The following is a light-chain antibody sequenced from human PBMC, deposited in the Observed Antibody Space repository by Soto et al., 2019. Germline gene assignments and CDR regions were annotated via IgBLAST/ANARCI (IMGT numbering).Light chain of an antibody. CDR2: DAS. CDR3: QQYGRSPTT. CDR1: QSISNY. V-gene: IGKV3-20*01. J-gene: IGKJ1*01. Sequence: EIVLTQSPGTLSLSPGERATLSCRASQSISNYLAWYQQKPGQAPRLLIYDASNRATGIPARFSGSGSGTDFSLTISRLEPEDFAVYYCQQYGRSPTTFGQGTKVDIK.